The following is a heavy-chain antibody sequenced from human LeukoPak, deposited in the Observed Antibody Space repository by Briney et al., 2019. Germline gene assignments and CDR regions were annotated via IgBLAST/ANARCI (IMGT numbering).Heavy chain of an antibody. V-gene: IGHV3-23*01. CDR3: AKVHLLVVAATLYYFVY. Sequence: GGSLRLSCAASGFTFSSYAMSWVRQAPGKGLEWVSAISGSGGSTYYADSVKGRFTISRDNSKNTLYLQMNSLRAEDTAVYYCAKVHLLVVAATLYYFVYWGQGTLVTVSS. CDR2: ISGSGGST. J-gene: IGHJ4*02. D-gene: IGHD2-15*01. CDR1: GFTFSSYA.